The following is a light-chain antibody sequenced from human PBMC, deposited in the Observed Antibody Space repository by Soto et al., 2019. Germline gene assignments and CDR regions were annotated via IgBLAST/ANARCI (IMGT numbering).Light chain of an antibody. CDR2: EVT. CDR1: NSDVGSYNL. CDR3: FSYAGDSVYV. J-gene: IGLJ1*01. Sequence: QSVLTQPASVSGSPRQSITISCTGTNSDVGSYNLVSWFQQHPGKAPELVIYEVTKRPSGVSDRFSGSKSGNTASLTISGLQAEDEADYYCFSYAGDSVYVFGTGTKVTVL. V-gene: IGLV2-23*02.